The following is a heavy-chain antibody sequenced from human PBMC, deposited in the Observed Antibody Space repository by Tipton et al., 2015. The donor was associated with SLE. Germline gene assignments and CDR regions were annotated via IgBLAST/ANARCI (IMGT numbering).Heavy chain of an antibody. CDR3: ARDGKTGDRSAWDY. V-gene: IGHV4-4*07. D-gene: IGHD7-27*01. CDR2: IYTSGST. CDR1: GGSISSYY. J-gene: IGHJ4*02. Sequence: TLSLTCTVSGGSISSYYWSWIRQPAGKGLEWIGRIYTSGSTNYNPSLKSRVTMSVDTSKNQFSLKLSSVTAADTAVYYCARDGKTGDRSAWDYWGQGTLVTVSS.